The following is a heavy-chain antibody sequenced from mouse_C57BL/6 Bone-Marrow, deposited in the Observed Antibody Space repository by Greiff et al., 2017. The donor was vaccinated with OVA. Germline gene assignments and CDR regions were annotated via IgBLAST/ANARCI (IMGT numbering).Heavy chain of an antibody. J-gene: IGHJ4*01. V-gene: IGHV5-12*01. D-gene: IGHD1-1*01. CDR1: GFTFSDYY. Sequence: EVQLVESGGGLVQPGGSLKLSCAASGFTFSDYYMYWVRQTPEKRLEWVAYISNGGGSTYYPDTVKGRFTISRDNAKNTLYLQMSRLKSEDTAMYYCARLGITTVVARDYYAMDYWGQGTSVTVSS. CDR3: ARLGITTVVARDYYAMDY. CDR2: ISNGGGST.